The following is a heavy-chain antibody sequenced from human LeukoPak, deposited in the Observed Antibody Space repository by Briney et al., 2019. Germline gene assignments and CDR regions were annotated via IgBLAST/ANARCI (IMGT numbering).Heavy chain of an antibody. CDR3: AKDRTGYSYGYFLSP. D-gene: IGHD5-18*01. Sequence: PGGSLRLSCAASGFTVSSNYMSWVRQAPGRGLEWVSVIYSGGSTYYADSVKGRFTISRDNSKNTLYLQMSSLRAEDTAVYFCAKDRTGYSYGYFLSPWGQGTLVTVSS. CDR1: GFTVSSNY. J-gene: IGHJ5*02. CDR2: IYSGGST. V-gene: IGHV3-53*01.